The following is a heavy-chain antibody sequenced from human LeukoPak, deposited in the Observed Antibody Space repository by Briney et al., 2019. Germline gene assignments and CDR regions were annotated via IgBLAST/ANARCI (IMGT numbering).Heavy chain of an antibody. V-gene: IGHV3-30*02. D-gene: IGHD5-18*01. CDR1: GFTFSSYG. Sequence: PGGSLRLSCAASGFTFSSYGMHWVRQAPGKGLQWVALIRYGGNNKYYAYSVKGRFTISRDNSKNTLYLQMNSLRAEDTAVYYCAKDFGYSYEAIFDYWGQGTLVTVSS. J-gene: IGHJ4*02. CDR2: IRYGGNNK. CDR3: AKDFGYSYEAIFDY.